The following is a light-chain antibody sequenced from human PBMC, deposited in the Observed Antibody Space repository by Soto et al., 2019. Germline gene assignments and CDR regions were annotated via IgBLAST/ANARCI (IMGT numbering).Light chain of an antibody. V-gene: IGKV3-20*01. J-gene: IGKJ1*01. Sequence: EIVLTQSPGTLSLSPGERATLSCRASQSVSNNYLAWYQQKPGQAPRLLIYGASNRATGIPDRFSASGSGTDFTLTISDVQPEDFALYYCHQRQSWPRTFGQGTKVDIK. CDR1: QSVSNNY. CDR3: HQRQSWPRT. CDR2: GAS.